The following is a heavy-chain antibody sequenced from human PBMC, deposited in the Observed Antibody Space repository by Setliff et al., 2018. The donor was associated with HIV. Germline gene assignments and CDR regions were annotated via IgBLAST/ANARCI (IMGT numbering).Heavy chain of an antibody. J-gene: IGHJ4*02. CDR1: GFNFSSHT. Sequence: PGGSLRLFCAASGFNFSSHTMNWIRQAPGKGLEWVSSISSSSSYIYYADSVKGRFTISRDNAKNSLYLQMNSLRAEDTAVYYCARGVSYLDYWGQGTLVTVSS. CDR3: ARGVSYLDY. CDR2: ISSSSSYI. V-gene: IGHV3-21*01. D-gene: IGHD3-3*01.